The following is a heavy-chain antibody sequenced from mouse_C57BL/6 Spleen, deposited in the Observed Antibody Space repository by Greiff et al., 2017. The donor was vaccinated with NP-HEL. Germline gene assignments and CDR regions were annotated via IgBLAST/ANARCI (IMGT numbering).Heavy chain of an antibody. CDR2: IYPGDGDT. J-gene: IGHJ2*01. V-gene: IGHV1-80*01. D-gene: IGHD3-1*01. CDR1: GYAFSSYW. CDR3: ARRGYAFYYFDY. Sequence: QVHVKQSGAELVKPGASVKISCKASGYAFSSYWMNWVKQRPGKGLEWIGQIYPGDGDTNYNGKFKGKATLTADKSSSTAYMQLSSLTSEDSAVYFCARRGYAFYYFDYWGQGTTLTVSS.